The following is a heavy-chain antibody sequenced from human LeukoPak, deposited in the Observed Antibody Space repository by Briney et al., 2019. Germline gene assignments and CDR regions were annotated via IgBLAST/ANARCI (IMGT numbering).Heavy chain of an antibody. Sequence: SETLSLTCTVSGGSISSGGYYWSWIRQRPGKGLEWIGYIYYSGSTYYNPSLKSRVTISVDTSKNQFSLKLSSVTAADTAVYYCARESAVVSYYFDYWGQGTLVTVSS. V-gene: IGHV4-31*03. CDR3: ARESAVVSYYFDY. J-gene: IGHJ4*02. CDR1: GGSISSGGYY. D-gene: IGHD4-23*01. CDR2: IYYSGST.